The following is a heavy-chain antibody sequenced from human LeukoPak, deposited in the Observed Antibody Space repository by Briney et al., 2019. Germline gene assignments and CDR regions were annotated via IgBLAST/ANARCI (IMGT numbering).Heavy chain of an antibody. Sequence: GGSLRLSCAASGFTFSNYAMNWVRQAPGKGLEWVSTIRGSGSDTYYVDSVKGRFIMSRDNSKDMLFLQMTGLRAEDTALYYCAKGRPRSSEGSFDYWGQGTLVTVSS. D-gene: IGHD3-22*01. CDR1: GFTFSNYA. J-gene: IGHJ4*02. V-gene: IGHV3-23*01. CDR2: IRGSGSDT. CDR3: AKGRPRSSEGSFDY.